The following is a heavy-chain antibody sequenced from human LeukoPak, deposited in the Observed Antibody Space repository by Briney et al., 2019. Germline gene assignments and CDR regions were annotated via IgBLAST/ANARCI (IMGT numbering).Heavy chain of an antibody. V-gene: IGHV4-59*01. CDR2: IYYSGST. CDR3: ASTYSSSWYGVLGY. D-gene: IGHD6-13*01. Sequence: SQTLSLTCTVSGGSISSYYWSWIRQPPGKGLEWIGYIYYSGSTNYNPSLKSRVTISVDTSKNQFSLKLSSVTAADTAVYYCASTYSSSWYGVLGYWCQGTLVTVSS. J-gene: IGHJ4*02. CDR1: GGSISSYY.